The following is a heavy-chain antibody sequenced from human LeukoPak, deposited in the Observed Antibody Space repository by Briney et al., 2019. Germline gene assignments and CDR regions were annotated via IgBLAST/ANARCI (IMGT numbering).Heavy chain of an antibody. Sequence: PGGSLRLSCAASGFTFSSYGMHWVRQAPGKGLEWVAVISYDGSNKYYADSVKGRFTISRDNSKNTLYLQMNSLRAEDTAVYYCAKDEGSGYYMIFGMDVWGQGTTVTVSS. V-gene: IGHV3-30*18. J-gene: IGHJ6*02. CDR3: AKDEGSGYYMIFGMDV. CDR1: GFTFSSYG. CDR2: ISYDGSNK. D-gene: IGHD3-3*01.